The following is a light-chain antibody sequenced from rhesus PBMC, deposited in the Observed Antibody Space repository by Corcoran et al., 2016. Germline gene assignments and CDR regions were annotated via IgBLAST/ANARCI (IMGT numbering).Light chain of an antibody. J-gene: IGKJ3*01. V-gene: IGKV1-22*01. CDR1: QGISSW. CDR3: QQYSSRPFT. CDR2: KAS. Sequence: DIQMTQSPSSLSASVGDTVTITCRASQGISSWLAWYQQKTGKAPKHLFYKASTLQSGVPARLSGSGSRTDFTLTLSSLQSEDFATYYCQQYSSRPFTFGPGTKLDIK.